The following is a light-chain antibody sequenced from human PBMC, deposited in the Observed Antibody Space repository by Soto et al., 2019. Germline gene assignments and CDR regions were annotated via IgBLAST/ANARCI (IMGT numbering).Light chain of an antibody. CDR2: ETS. V-gene: IGKV3D-20*02. CDR3: QQRSNWPWT. Sequence: EIVLTQSPGTLSLSPGERATLSCRASQSVRDSHLAWYQQKPGQAPSLLIYETSSRATGIPDRFRGSGSGTEFALTITRVEPEDVAMYFCQQRSNWPWTFGQGTKVEIK. CDR1: QSVRDSH. J-gene: IGKJ1*01.